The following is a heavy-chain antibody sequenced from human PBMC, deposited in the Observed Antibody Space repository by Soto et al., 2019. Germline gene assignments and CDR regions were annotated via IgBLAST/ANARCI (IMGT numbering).Heavy chain of an antibody. CDR3: ARDRNYYDSSGYARADYYYGMDV. D-gene: IGHD3-22*01. V-gene: IGHV4-30-4*01. CDR2: IYYSGST. J-gene: IGHJ6*02. Sequence: QVQLQESGPGLVKPSQTLSLTCTVSGGSISSGDYYWSWIRQPPGKGLEWIGCIYYSGSTYYNPSLKSRVTISVDTSKNQFSLKLSSVTAADTAVYYCARDRNYYDSSGYARADYYYGMDVWGQGTTVTVSS. CDR1: GGSISSGDYY.